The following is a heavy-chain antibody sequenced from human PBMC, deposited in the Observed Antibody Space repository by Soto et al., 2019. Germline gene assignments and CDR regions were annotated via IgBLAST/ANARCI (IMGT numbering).Heavy chain of an antibody. CDR3: ARTTYSSSSLFDY. J-gene: IGHJ4*02. CDR2: ISSSSSYI. D-gene: IGHD6-6*01. CDR1: VFTFSSYS. Sequence: ESGGGLVKPGGSLRLSCAASVFTFSSYSMNWVRQAPGKGLEWVSSISSSSSYIYYADSVKGRFTISRDNAKNSLYLQMNSLRAEDTAVYYCARTTYSSSSLFDYWGQGTLVTVSS. V-gene: IGHV3-21*01.